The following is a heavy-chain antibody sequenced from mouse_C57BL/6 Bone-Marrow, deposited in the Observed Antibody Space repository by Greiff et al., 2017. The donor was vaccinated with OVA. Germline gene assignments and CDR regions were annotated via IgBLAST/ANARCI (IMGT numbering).Heavy chain of an antibody. CDR3: ARRGNYVVYFDY. J-gene: IGHJ2*01. Sequence: QVQLQQPGAELVRPGTSVKLSCKASGYTFTSYWMHWVKQRPGQGLEWIGVIDPSDSYTNYNQKFKGKATLTVDTSSSTAYMQLSSLTSEDSAVYYCARRGNYVVYFDYWGKGTTLTVSS. CDR1: GYTFTSYW. V-gene: IGHV1-59*01. D-gene: IGHD2-1*01. CDR2: IDPSDSYT.